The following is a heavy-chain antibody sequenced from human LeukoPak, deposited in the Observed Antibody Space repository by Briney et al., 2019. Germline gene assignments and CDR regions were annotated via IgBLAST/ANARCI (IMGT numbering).Heavy chain of an antibody. CDR2: IYPGDSDA. J-gene: IGHJ4*02. Sequence: GESLKISCKGSGYSFTSYWIGWVRQMPGRGLEWMGIIYPGDSDARYGPSFQGQVTISADKSISTAYLQWSSLKASDTAMYYCARGGGSSWYYFDYWGQGTLVTVSS. D-gene: IGHD6-13*01. V-gene: IGHV5-51*01. CDR3: ARGGGSSWYYFDY. CDR1: GYSFTSYW.